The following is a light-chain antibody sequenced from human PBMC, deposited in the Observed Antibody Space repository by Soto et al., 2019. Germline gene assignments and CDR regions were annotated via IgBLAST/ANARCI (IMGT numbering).Light chain of an antibody. CDR1: QGISSY. V-gene: IGKV1-39*01. J-gene: IGKJ1*01. CDR3: QQWHSLPLT. CDR2: DAS. Sequence: DIQMTNSPSSLSTSVGDRVTMTCRASQGISSYVNWSQLKPGKATQLLIYDASNVQSGVPSSFSDIDSGTNFSLTISSIQPEDFAIYYCQQWHSLPLTFGEDTEVEL.